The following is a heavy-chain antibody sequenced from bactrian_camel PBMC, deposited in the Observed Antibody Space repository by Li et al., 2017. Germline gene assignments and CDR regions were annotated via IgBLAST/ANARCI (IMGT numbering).Heavy chain of an antibody. D-gene: IGHD7*01. CDR1: TYGYSEEF. CDR2: IYGGITT. J-gene: IGHJ4*01. CDR3: AADLVTGGNWRSIDHWSY. Sequence: HVQLVESGGGLVQPGGSLTLSCAASTYGYSEEFMGWFRQAPGKAREGVAAIYGGITTYYDDSVKGRFTISQDNAKPMLYLQMNALKPEDTAMYYCAADLVTGGNWRSIDHWSYWGQGTQVTVS. V-gene: IGHV3S53*01.